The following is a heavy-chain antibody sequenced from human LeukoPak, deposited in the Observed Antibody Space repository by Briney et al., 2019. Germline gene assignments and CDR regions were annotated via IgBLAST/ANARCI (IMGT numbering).Heavy chain of an antibody. D-gene: IGHD2-2*02. J-gene: IGHJ3*02. CDR1: GFTFSNAW. Sequence: PGGSLRLSCAASGFTFSNAWMSWVRQAPGKGLEWVGRIKSKTDGGTTDYAAPVKGRFTISRDDSKNTLYLQMNSLRAEDTAVYYCAREGYCSSTSCYTLGDAFDIWGQGTMVTVSS. CDR3: AREGYCSSTSCYTLGDAFDI. CDR2: IKSKTDGGTT. V-gene: IGHV3-15*01.